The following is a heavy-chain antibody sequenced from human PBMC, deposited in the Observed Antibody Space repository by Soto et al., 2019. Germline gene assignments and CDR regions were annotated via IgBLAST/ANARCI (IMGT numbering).Heavy chain of an antibody. CDR2: ISYDGSNK. CDR1: GFTFSSYA. CDR3: ARDGWGVVVVAGGDAFDI. Sequence: PGGSLRLSCAASGFTFSSYAMHWVRQAPGKGLEWVAVISYDGSNKYYADSVKGRFTISRDNSKNTLYLQMNSLRAEDTAVYYCARDGWGVVVVAGGDAFDIWGQGTMVTVSS. J-gene: IGHJ3*02. D-gene: IGHD2-15*01. V-gene: IGHV3-30-3*01.